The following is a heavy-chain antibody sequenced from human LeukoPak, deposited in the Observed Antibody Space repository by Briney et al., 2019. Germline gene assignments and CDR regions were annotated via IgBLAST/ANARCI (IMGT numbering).Heavy chain of an antibody. Sequence: PSETLSLTCTVSGYSISSGYYWGWIRQPPGKGLEWIGSIYHSGSTYYNPSLKSRVTISVDTSKNQFSLKLSSVTAADTAVYYCARQSRATLEFDYWGQGTLVTVSS. V-gene: IGHV4-38-2*02. J-gene: IGHJ4*02. D-gene: IGHD1-26*01. CDR3: ARQSRATLEFDY. CDR1: GYSISSGYY. CDR2: IYHSGST.